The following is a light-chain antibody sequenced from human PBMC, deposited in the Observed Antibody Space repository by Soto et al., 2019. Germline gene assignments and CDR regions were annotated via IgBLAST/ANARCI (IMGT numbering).Light chain of an antibody. CDR1: QSVSRY. CDR3: QQYGSSPWT. J-gene: IGKJ1*01. Sequence: EIVLTQSPATLSLSPGERATLSCRTSQSVSRYLAWYQQKPGQAPRLLIYDSTDRATGLPARFSGSGSGTDFTLTISRLEPEDFAVYYCQQYGSSPWTFGQGTKVEIK. CDR2: DST. V-gene: IGKV3-20*01.